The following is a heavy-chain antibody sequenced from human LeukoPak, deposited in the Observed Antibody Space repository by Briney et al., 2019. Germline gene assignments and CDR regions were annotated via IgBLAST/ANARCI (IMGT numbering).Heavy chain of an antibody. D-gene: IGHD6-13*01. V-gene: IGHV4-59*01. Sequence: PSGTLSLTCTVSGGSISSYYWSWIRQPPGKGLEWIGYIYYSGSTNYNPSLKSRVTISVDTSKNQFSLKLSSVTAADTAVYYCARKVAAAYYGMDVWGQGTTVTVSS. CDR2: IYYSGST. CDR3: ARKVAAAYYGMDV. CDR1: GGSISSYY. J-gene: IGHJ6*02.